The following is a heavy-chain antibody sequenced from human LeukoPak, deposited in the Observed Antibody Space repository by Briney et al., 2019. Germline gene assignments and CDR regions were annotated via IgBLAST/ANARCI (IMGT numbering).Heavy chain of an antibody. Sequence: GGSLRLSCATSGFTFSSYTMSWVRQAPGKGLEWVSSISSGSGYIKYAGSVKGRFTISRDNAENPVFLQMSSLRVDDTALYYCVRGWFDFSSQATPVTVSS. CDR1: GFTFSSYT. J-gene: IGHJ5*01. V-gene: IGHV3-21*01. CDR2: ISSGSGYI. CDR3: VRGWFDF.